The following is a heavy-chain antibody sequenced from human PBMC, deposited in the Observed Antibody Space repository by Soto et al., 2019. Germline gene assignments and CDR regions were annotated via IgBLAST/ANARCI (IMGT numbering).Heavy chain of an antibody. D-gene: IGHD2-8*02. CDR3: ARGRDPTGHDY. J-gene: IGHJ4*02. CDR2: ISISSSHT. CDR1: GFTFSDYF. Sequence: QVQLVESGGGLVKPGGSLRLSCAASGFTFSDYFMSWIRQAPGKGLEWVSYISISSSHTNYADSVQGRFTISRDDAKNSLYLHMNSLRAEDTAVYFCARGRDPTGHDYWGQGTLVTVSS. V-gene: IGHV3-11*06.